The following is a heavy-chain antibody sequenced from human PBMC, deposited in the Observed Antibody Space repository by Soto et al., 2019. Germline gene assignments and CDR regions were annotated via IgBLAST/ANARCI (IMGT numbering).Heavy chain of an antibody. D-gene: IGHD6-13*01. CDR3: AKEIDSSWYGTLHY. CDR2: ISWNGGFI. Sequence: EVQLVESGGGLVQPGRSLRLSCAASGFAFDDYAMHWVRQAPGKGLEWVSGISWNGGFIGYADSVKGRFTISRDNARNSLYLQMNSLRAEDTALYYCAKEIDSSWYGTLHYGVRASLVIVSS. J-gene: IGHJ4*02. V-gene: IGHV3-9*01. CDR1: GFAFDDYA.